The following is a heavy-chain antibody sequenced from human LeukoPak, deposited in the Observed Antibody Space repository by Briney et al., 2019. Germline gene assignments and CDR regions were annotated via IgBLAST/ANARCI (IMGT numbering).Heavy chain of an antibody. V-gene: IGHV3-30*18. D-gene: IGHD6-13*01. CDR1: GFTFSSYG. Sequence: PGGSLRLSCAASGFTFSSYGMHWVRQAPGKGLEWVAVISYDGSNKYYADSVKGRFTISRDNSKNTLYLQMNSLRAEDTAVYYCAKDAIAAAGTYHYGMDVWGQGTTVTVSS. CDR3: AKDAIAAAGTYHYGMDV. CDR2: ISYDGSNK. J-gene: IGHJ6*02.